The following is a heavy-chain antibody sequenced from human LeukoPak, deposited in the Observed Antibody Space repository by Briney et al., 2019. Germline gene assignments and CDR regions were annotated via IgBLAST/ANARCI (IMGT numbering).Heavy chain of an antibody. Sequence: GGSLRLSCAASGFTFSSYWMSWVRQAPGKGLEWVANIKQDGSEKHYVDSVKGRFTISRDNAKNSLYLQMNSLRAEDTAVYYCARDFLGYCSSTSCYAGYFQHWGQGTLVTVSS. CDR1: GFTFSSYW. J-gene: IGHJ1*01. CDR2: IKQDGSEK. D-gene: IGHD2-2*01. CDR3: ARDFLGYCSSTSCYAGYFQH. V-gene: IGHV3-7*01.